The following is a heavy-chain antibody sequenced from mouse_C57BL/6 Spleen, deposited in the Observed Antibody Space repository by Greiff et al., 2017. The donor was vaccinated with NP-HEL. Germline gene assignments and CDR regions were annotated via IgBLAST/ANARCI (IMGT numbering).Heavy chain of an antibody. CDR1: GFTFSDYG. CDR3: AGDGSDGDYYAMGY. CDR2: ISSGSSTI. Sequence: EVMLVESGGGLVKPGGSLKLSCAASGFTFSDYGMHWVRQAPEKGLEWVAYISSGSSTIYYADPVKGRFTISRDNAQHTLFLHMTRLRSEDPALFYCAGDGSDGDYYAMGYWGQGTSVTVAA. V-gene: IGHV5-17*01. J-gene: IGHJ4*01. D-gene: IGHD1-1*01.